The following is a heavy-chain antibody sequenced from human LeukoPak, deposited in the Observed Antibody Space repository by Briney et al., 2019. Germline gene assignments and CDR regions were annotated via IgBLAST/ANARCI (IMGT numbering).Heavy chain of an antibody. V-gene: IGHV3-23*01. CDR2: IGGGGPTT. Sequence: PGGSLRLSCAASGFTFSTYAMNWVRQAPAKGLEWVSTIGGGGPTTDYADSVKDRFTISRDNSKNTLYLQMNSLRAEDTAVYFCARGSLGGTDQYFDPWGQGTLVTVSS. J-gene: IGHJ4*02. CDR3: ARGSLGGTDQYFDP. D-gene: IGHD6-19*01. CDR1: GFTFSTYA.